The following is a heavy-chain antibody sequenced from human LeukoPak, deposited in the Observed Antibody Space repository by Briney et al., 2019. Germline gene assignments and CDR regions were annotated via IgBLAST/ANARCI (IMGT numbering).Heavy chain of an antibody. CDR2: ISSSGSTI. J-gene: IGHJ4*02. V-gene: IGHV3-48*03. CDR3: ARGTYSSSWSIDN. Sequence: GGSLRLSCAASGFTFSSYEMNWVRQAPGKGLEWVSYISSSGSTIYYADPVKGRFTISRDNAKNSLYLQMNSLRAEDTAVYYCARGTYSSSWSIDNWGQGTLVTVSS. D-gene: IGHD6-13*01. CDR1: GFTFSSYE.